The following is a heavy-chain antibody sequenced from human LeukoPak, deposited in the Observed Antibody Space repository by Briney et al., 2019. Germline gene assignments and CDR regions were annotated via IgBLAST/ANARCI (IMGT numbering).Heavy chain of an antibody. Sequence: SETLSLTCTVSNGSISSYHWSWVRQPPGKGLEWIGYILTSGPTNYNPSLKSRLTILVDTSKNQFTLKLSSVTAADTAVYYCARLRVSGSYLYYFDYWGQGTLVTVSS. CDR1: NGSISSYH. V-gene: IGHV4-4*09. CDR2: ILTSGPT. CDR3: ARLRVSGSYLYYFDY. J-gene: IGHJ4*02. D-gene: IGHD1-26*01.